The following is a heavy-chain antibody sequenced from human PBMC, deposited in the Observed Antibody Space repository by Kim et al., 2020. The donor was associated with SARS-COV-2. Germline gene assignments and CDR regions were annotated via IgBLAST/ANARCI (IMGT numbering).Heavy chain of an antibody. CDR1: GFSFNMYW. CDR3: ATTRITSYGSGSSDH. CDR2: IKQDGSEK. V-gene: IGHV3-7*01. J-gene: IGHJ4*02. D-gene: IGHD3-10*01. Sequence: GGSLRLSCEASGFSFNMYWMSWVRQAPGKGLEWVANIKQDGSEKYYVDSVKGRFTISRDNAKNSLYLQMNSLRVEDTAVYYCATTRITSYGSGSSDHWGQGTLVTVSS.